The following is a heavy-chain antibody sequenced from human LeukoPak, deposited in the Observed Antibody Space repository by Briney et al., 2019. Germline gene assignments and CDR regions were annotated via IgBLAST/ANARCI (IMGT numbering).Heavy chain of an antibody. V-gene: IGHV3-7*01. Sequence: GGSLRLSCAASGFTFSSYWMSWVRQAPGKGLEWVANIKQDGSEKYYVDSVKGRFTISRDNAKNSLYLQMNSLRAEDTAVYYCASMGVYDSPENFDYWGQGTLVTVSS. CDR1: GFTFSSYW. CDR2: IKQDGSEK. J-gene: IGHJ4*02. D-gene: IGHD3-22*01. CDR3: ASMGVYDSPENFDY.